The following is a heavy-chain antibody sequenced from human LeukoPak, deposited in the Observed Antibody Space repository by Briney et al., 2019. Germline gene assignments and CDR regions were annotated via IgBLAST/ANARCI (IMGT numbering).Heavy chain of an antibody. CDR2: INPNSGGT. V-gene: IGHV1-2*02. Sequence: GAAVKVSCKASGYTFTSYFMHWVRQAPEQGLEWMGWINPNSGGTNYAQKFQGRVTMTRDTSISTAYMELSRLRSDDTAVYYCARVRTTYSSSWYFDPWGQGTLVTVSS. CDR3: ARVRTTYSSSWYFDP. CDR1: GYTFTSYF. D-gene: IGHD6-13*01. J-gene: IGHJ5*02.